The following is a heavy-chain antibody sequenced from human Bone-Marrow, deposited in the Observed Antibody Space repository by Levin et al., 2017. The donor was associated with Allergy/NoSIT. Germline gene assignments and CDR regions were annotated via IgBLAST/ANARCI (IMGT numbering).Heavy chain of an antibody. CDR3: ARELGPATISGYYGVDV. CDR2: ISTGGSPI. J-gene: IGHJ6*02. CDR1: GFTFSGSE. D-gene: IGHD2-2*02. Sequence: GESLKISCAASGFTFSGSEMNWVRQAPGKGLEWLSFISTGGSPIYYADSVKGRFTTSRDNAKNLLYLQMNSLRADDTAVYYCARELGPATISGYYGVDVWGQGTTVIVSS. V-gene: IGHV3-48*03.